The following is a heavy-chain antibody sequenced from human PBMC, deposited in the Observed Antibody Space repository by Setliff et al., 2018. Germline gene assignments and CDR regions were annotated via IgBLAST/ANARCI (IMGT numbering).Heavy chain of an antibody. Sequence: ASVKVSCKVSGSSFTGHNLHWARQAPGQGLEWMGWINPDSGDTHSPQKFQGRVTMTRDTSTSTAYMELSSLRSEDTAVYYCAREGVDSRSSTDYRYYMDVWGKGTTVTVSS. CDR2: INPDSGDT. D-gene: IGHD6-6*01. CDR1: GSSFTGHN. V-gene: IGHV1-2*02. J-gene: IGHJ6*03. CDR3: AREGVDSRSSTDYRYYMDV.